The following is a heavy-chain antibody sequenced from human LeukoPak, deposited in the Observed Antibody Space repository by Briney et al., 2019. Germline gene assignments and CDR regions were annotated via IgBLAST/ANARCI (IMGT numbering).Heavy chain of an antibody. CDR3: ASPGGAAADKRPRLFDL. J-gene: IGHJ2*01. Sequence: GGSLRLSCAASGFTVSSNYMSWVRQAPGKGLDWVSVIYSGGSTYYADSVKGRFTISRDNSKNTLYLQMNSLRAEDTAVYYCASPGGAAADKRPRLFDLWGRGTLVTVSS. CDR1: GFTVSSNY. D-gene: IGHD6-13*01. V-gene: IGHV3-66*01. CDR2: IYSGGST.